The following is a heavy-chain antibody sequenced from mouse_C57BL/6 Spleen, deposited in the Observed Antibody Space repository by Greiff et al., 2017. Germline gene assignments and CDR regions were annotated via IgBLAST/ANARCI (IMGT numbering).Heavy chain of an antibody. CDR1: GYTFTGYW. V-gene: IGHV1-9*01. J-gene: IGHJ4*01. CDR2: ILPGSGST. Sequence: QVQLQQSGAELMKPGASVKLSCTATGYTFTGYWIEWVKQRPGHGLEWVGEILPGSGSTNYTEKFKGKATFTADTSSNTAYMQLSSLTTESSAINYCARGVTTCRYAMDYWGQGTSVTVSA. CDR3: ARGVTTCRYAMDY. D-gene: IGHD2-2*01.